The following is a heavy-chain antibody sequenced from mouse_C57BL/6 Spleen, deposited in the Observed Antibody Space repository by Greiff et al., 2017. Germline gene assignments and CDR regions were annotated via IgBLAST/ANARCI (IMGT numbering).Heavy chain of an antibody. D-gene: IGHD1-1*01. CDR2: INPGSGGT. J-gene: IGHJ2*01. CDR3: ESGPLFTTVVATGFDY. CDR1: GYAFTNYL. Sequence: VQLQQSGAELVRPGTSVKVSCKASGYAFTNYLIEWVKQRPGQGLEWIGVINPGSGGTNYNEKFKGKETLTADKSSSTSYMQLSSLTSEDSAVYFGESGPLFTTVVATGFDYWGQGTTLTVSS. V-gene: IGHV1-54*01.